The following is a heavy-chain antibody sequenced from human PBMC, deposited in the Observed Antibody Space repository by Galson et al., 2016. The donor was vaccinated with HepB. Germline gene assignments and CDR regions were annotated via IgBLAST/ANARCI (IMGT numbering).Heavy chain of an antibody. D-gene: IGHD1-26*01. J-gene: IGHJ6*04. CDR2: VSTDGNTK. V-gene: IGHV3-30-3*02. Sequence: SLRLSCAASGFTFSGYSMHWVRQAPGKGLEWVAVVSTDGNTKWYADSVKGRLTVSRDNAKNTLDLQMNSLTADDTAIYYCVQGSTAPAVWGKGTTVTVSS. CDR3: VQGSTAPAV. CDR1: GFTFSGYS.